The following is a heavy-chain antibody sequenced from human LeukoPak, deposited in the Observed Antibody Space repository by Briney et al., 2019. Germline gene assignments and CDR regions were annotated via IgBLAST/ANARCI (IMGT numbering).Heavy chain of an antibody. J-gene: IGHJ3*02. D-gene: IGHD6-19*01. CDR1: GFTFSSYA. CDR3: AKTYSSGWYGLLGAFDI. Sequence: GGSLRLSCAASGFTFSSYAMSWVRQAPGKGLEWVSAISGSGGSTYYADSVKGRFTISRDNSKNTLYLQMNSLRAEDTAVYYCAKTYSSGWYGLLGAFDIWGQGTMVTVSS. V-gene: IGHV3-23*01. CDR2: ISGSGGST.